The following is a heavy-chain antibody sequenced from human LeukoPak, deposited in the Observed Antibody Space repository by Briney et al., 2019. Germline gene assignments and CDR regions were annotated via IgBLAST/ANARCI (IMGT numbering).Heavy chain of an antibody. Sequence: GGSLRLSCVASGFDFEDYSMHWVRQVPGRGLEWVCLITWDGSTIYYADSVKGRFTISRDNNINSLYLQMDRLTIEDSGLYHCTSQLGGDRFDPWGQGTLVTVSS. CDR3: TSQLGGDRFDP. CDR2: ITWDGSTI. CDR1: GFDFEDYS. J-gene: IGHJ5*02. V-gene: IGHV3-43*01. D-gene: IGHD1-1*01.